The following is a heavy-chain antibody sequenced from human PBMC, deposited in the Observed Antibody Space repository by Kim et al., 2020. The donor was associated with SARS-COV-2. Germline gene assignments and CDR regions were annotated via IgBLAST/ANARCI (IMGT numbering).Heavy chain of an antibody. CDR1: GNIFTTYG. CDR2: ISNYNGNT. CDR3: ARETVIAANYYGMDV. D-gene: IGHD4-4*01. V-gene: IGHV1-18*01. Sequence: ASVKVSCKSSGNIFTTYGISWVRQAPGQGLEWMGRISNYNGNTNYAQKLHDRVTMTTDTSTSTAYMELRSLRSDDTAVYYCARETVIAANYYGMDVWGQGTKVTVSS. J-gene: IGHJ6*02.